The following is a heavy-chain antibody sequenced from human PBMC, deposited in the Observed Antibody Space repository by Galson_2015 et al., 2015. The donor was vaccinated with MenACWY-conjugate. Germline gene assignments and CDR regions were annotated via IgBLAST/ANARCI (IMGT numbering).Heavy chain of an antibody. CDR1: GFTFSNFW. D-gene: IGHD3-3*01. J-gene: IGHJ4*02. CDR3: AKKYFWSGYDRYFEY. Sequence: SLRLSCAASGFTFSNFWMSWVRQAPGKGLEWVASINEDGSEKYYVDSVKGRFTISRDYAKNSLYLQMNSLRAEDTAVYYCAKKYFWSGYDRYFEYWGQGTLVTVSS. CDR2: INEDGSEK. V-gene: IGHV3-7*03.